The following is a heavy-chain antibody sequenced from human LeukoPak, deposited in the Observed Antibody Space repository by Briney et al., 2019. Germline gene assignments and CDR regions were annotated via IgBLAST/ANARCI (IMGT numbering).Heavy chain of an antibody. D-gene: IGHD2-2*01. CDR2: IKQDGGEK. Sequence: GGSLRLSCAASGFTFSSYWMSWVRQAPGKGLEGVANIKQDGGEKYYVDSVKGRFTISRDNAKNSLYLQMNSLRAEDTAVYYCAREAIVVVPAANYYYYYMDVWGKGTTVTVSS. CDR3: AREAIVVVPAANYYYYYMDV. CDR1: GFTFSSYW. J-gene: IGHJ6*03. V-gene: IGHV3-7*01.